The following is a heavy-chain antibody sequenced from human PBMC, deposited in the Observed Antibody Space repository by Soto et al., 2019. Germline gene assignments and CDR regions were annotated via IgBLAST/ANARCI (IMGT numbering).Heavy chain of an antibody. D-gene: IGHD4-17*01. Sequence: SGPTLVNPTQTLTLTCTFSGFSLSTSAMCVSWIRQPPGRALEWLALIDWVDDKYYSSSLRTRLTISKDTSKNQVVLTMTNMEPVNTATYYCARSTTTLTTFDYGGKGPRVTFPS. CDR1: GFSLSTSAMC. V-gene: IGHV2-70*01. CDR3: ARSTTTLTTFDY. CDR2: IDWVDDK. J-gene: IGHJ4*02.